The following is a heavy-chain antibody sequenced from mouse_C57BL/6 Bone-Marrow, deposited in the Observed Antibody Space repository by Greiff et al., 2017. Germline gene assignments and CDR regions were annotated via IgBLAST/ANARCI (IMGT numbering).Heavy chain of an antibody. D-gene: IGHD3-3*01. Sequence: QLKESGPGLVQPSQSLSITCTVSGFSLTSYGVHWVRQSPGKGLEWLGVIWSGGSTDYNAAFISRLSISKDNSKSQVFFKMNSLQADDTAIYYCARKGRFAYWGQGTLVTVSA. CDR1: GFSLTSYG. V-gene: IGHV2-2*01. CDR2: IWSGGST. CDR3: ARKGRFAY. J-gene: IGHJ3*01.